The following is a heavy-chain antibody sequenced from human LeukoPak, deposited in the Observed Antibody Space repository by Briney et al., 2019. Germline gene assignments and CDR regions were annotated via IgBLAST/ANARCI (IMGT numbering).Heavy chain of an antibody. Sequence: SETLSLTCTVSGGSISSGSYYWSWIRQPARKGLEWIGRIYTSGSTNYNPSLKSRVTISVDTSKNQFSLKLSSVPAADTAVYYCARDMAMIANAFDIWGQGTMVTVSS. CDR3: ARDMAMIANAFDI. V-gene: IGHV4-61*02. J-gene: IGHJ3*02. D-gene: IGHD3-22*01. CDR1: GGSISSGSYY. CDR2: IYTSGST.